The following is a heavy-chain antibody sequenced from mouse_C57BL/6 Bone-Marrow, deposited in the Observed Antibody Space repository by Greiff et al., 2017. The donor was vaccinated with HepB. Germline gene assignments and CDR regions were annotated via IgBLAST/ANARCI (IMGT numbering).Heavy chain of an antibody. J-gene: IGHJ2*01. D-gene: IGHD2-2*01. CDR2: ISDGGSYT. Sequence: EVKLMESGGGLVKPGGSLKLSCAASGFTFSSYAMSWVRQTPEKRLEWVATISDGGSYTYYPDNVKGRFTISIDNAKNNLYLQMSQLESEDTAMYYCAIEYGYDVGNFDYWGQGTTLTVSS. V-gene: IGHV5-4*01. CDR1: GFTFSSYA. CDR3: AIEYGYDVGNFDY.